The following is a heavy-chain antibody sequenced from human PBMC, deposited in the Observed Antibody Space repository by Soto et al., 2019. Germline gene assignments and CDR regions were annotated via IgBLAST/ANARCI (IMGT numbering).Heavy chain of an antibody. CDR1: GYTFTIYD. D-gene: IGHD5-18*01. Sequence: ASVKVSCKASGYTFTIYDINWVRQATGQGLEWMGWMNPNGGNTGYAQKFQGRVTMTRNTSISTAYMELSSLRSEDTAVYYCARGGNKQLWLPANWYFDRWGRGTLVPVSS. CDR2: MNPNGGNT. CDR3: ARGGNKQLWLPANWYFDR. J-gene: IGHJ2*01. V-gene: IGHV1-8*01.